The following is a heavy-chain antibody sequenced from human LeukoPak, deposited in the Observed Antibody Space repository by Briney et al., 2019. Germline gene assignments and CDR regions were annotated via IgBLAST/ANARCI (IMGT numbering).Heavy chain of an antibody. CDR3: ARVLHSGSSMGDDAFDI. CDR1: GYTFTGYY. D-gene: IGHD1-26*01. V-gene: IGHV1-2*02. J-gene: IGHJ3*02. Sequence: ASVKVSCKASGYTFTGYYMHWVRQAPGQGLEWMGWINPNSGGTNYAQKFQGRVTMTRDTSISTAYMELSRLRSDDTAVYYCARVLHSGSSMGDDAFDIWGQGTMVTVSS. CDR2: INPNSGGT.